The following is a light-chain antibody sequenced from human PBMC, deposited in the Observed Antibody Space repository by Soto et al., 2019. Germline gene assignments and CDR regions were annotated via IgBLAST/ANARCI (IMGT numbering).Light chain of an antibody. CDR3: SSFTSRSSLI. V-gene: IGLV2-14*01. CDR1: MRDIGAYNL. CDR2: EVR. J-gene: IGLJ2*01. Sequence: QSVLTQPASVSGSPGQSITIFCAGTMRDIGAYNLVSWYQQHPGRAPQLIIYEVRNRPSGSSFRFSGSKSGNTASLTISGLQAVDEADYYCSSFTSRSSLIFGGGTKLTVL.